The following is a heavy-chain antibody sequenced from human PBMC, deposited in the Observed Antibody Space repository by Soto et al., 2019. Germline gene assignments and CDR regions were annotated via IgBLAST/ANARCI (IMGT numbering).Heavy chain of an antibody. CDR3: ARGVTMVRGLFYYYYGMDV. CDR1: GYTFTGYY. CDR2: INPNSGGT. V-gene: IGHV1-2*02. Sequence: QVQLVQSGAEVKKPGASVKVSCKASGYTFTGYYMHWVRQAPGQGLEWMGWINPNSGGTNYAQKFQGRVTMTRDTSISTAYMELSRLRSDDTAVYYCARGVTMVRGLFYYYYGMDVWGQGTTVTVS. D-gene: IGHD3-10*01. J-gene: IGHJ6*02.